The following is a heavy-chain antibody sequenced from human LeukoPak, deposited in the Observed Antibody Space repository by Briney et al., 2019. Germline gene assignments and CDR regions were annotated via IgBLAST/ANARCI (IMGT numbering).Heavy chain of an antibody. Sequence: PSETLSLTCTVSGGSISSYYWSWIRQPPGKGLEWIGYIYYSGSTNYNPSLKSRVTISVDTSKNQFSLKLSSVTAADTAVYYCARRGCSSTSCKYNWFDPWGQGTLVTVSS. CDR3: ARRGCSSTSCKYNWFDP. CDR2: IYYSGST. V-gene: IGHV4-59*08. CDR1: GGSISSYY. J-gene: IGHJ5*02. D-gene: IGHD2-2*01.